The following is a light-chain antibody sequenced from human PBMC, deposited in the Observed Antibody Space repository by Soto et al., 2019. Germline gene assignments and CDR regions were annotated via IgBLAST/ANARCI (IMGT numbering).Light chain of an antibody. V-gene: IGKV3-11*01. J-gene: IGKJ3*01. CDR3: QQRSNGLS. Sequence: EIVLTQSPAILSLSPGERATFSCRASQSVSRNLDWYQHKPGQTPRLLIYDASNRATGIPFRFSGSGSGTDFTLTISSLEPEDFAVYYCQQRSNGLSFGPGTKVDIK. CDR2: DAS. CDR1: QSVSRN.